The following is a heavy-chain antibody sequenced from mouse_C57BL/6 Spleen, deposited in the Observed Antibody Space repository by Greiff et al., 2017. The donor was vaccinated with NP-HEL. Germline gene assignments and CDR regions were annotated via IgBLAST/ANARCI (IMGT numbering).Heavy chain of an antibody. CDR1: GFTFSSYA. CDR2: ISSGGDYI. Sequence: EVKLLESGEGLVKPGGSLKLSCAASGFTFSSYAMSWVRQTPEKRLEWVAYISSGGDYIYYADTVKGRFTISRDNARHTLYLQMSSLKSEDTAMYYCTREGTAQASFFAYWGQGTLVTVSA. D-gene: IGHD3-2*02. J-gene: IGHJ3*01. V-gene: IGHV5-9-1*02. CDR3: TREGTAQASFFAY.